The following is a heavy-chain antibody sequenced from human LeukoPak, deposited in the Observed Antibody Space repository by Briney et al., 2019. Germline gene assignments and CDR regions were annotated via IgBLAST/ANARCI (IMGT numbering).Heavy chain of an antibody. CDR2: ISAYNGNT. V-gene: IGHV1-18*01. D-gene: IGHD1-26*01. CDR3: VRDLSPGGSYPTTFDY. Sequence: ASVKVSCKASGYTFTSYGISWVRQAPGQGLEWMGWISAYNGNTNYAQKPQGRVTMTTDTSTSTAYMELRSLRSDDTAVYYCVRDLSPGGSYPTTFDYWGQGTLVTVSS. CDR1: GYTFTSYG. J-gene: IGHJ4*02.